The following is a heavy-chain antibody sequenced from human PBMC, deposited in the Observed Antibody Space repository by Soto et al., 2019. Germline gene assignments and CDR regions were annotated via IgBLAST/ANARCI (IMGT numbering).Heavy chain of an antibody. CDR1: GYTFTSYA. D-gene: IGHD6-13*01. CDR2: INAGNGNT. V-gene: IGHV1-3*01. Sequence: ASVKVSCKASGYTFTSYAMHWVRQAPGQKLEWMGWINAGNGNTKYSQKFQGRVTITRDTSASTAYMELSSLRSEDTAVYYCARPHFSSSYYFDYWGQGTLVTVSS. CDR3: ARPHFSSSYYFDY. J-gene: IGHJ4*02.